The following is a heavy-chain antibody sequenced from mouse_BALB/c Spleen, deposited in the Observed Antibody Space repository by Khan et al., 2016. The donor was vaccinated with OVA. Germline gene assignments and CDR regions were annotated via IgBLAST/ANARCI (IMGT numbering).Heavy chain of an antibody. CDR2: IWGGGGT. D-gene: IGHD2-14*01. Sequence: VELVESGPGLVAPSQSLSITCTVSGFSLSRYNIHWVRQPPGKGLEWLGMIWGGGGTDYNSTLKSRLSISKDNSKNQVFLKMNSLQTDDTAMYSCARAYYRYGCYYAMDYWGQGTSVTVSS. CDR3: ARAYYRYGCYYAMDY. CDR1: GFSLSRYN. J-gene: IGHJ4*01. V-gene: IGHV2-6-4*01.